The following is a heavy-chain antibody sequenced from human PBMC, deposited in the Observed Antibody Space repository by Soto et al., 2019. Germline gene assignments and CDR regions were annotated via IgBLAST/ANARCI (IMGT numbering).Heavy chain of an antibody. CDR2: INAGNGNT. CDR1: GYTFTSYA. V-gene: IGHV1-3*01. J-gene: IGHJ3*02. CDR3: ARDKDSSGYYWADAFDI. Sequence: ASVKVSCKASGYTFTSYAMHWVHQAPGQRLEWMGWINAGNGNTKYSQKFQGRVTITRDTSASTAYMELSSLRSEDTAVYYCARDKDSSGYYWADAFDIWGQGTMVTVSS. D-gene: IGHD3-22*01.